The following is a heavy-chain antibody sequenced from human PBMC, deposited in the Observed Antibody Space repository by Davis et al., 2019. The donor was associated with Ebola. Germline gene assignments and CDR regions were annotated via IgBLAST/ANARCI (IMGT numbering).Heavy chain of an antibody. J-gene: IGHJ5*02. V-gene: IGHV3-66*01. CDR1: GFTVSSNY. CDR3: ASADEAGANWFDP. D-gene: IGHD3-10*01. CDR2: IYSGGST. Sequence: GGSLRLSCAASGFTVSSNYMSWVRQAPGKGLEWVSVIYSGGSTYYADSVKGRFTISRDNSKNTLYLQMNSLRAEDTAVYYCASADEAGANWFDPWGQGTLVTVSS.